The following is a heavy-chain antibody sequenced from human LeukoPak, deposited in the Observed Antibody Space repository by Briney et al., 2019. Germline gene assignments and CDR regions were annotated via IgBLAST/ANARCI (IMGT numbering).Heavy chain of an antibody. Sequence: SETLSLTCSVSGGSITSSSYYWSWIRQPPEKGLEWIGSIYYTGGTYYSPSLKSRVTISVDTSKNQFSLKLSSVTAADTAVYYCARGTVVPAAKYMDVWGKGTTVTVSS. V-gene: IGHV4-39*07. CDR1: GGSITSSSYY. CDR3: ARGTVVPAAKYMDV. CDR2: IYYTGGT. D-gene: IGHD2-2*01. J-gene: IGHJ6*03.